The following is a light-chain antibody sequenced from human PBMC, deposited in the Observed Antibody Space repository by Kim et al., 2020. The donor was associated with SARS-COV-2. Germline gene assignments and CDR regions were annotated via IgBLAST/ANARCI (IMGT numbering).Light chain of an antibody. CDR3: QAWDSSIYV. CDR2: RDN. J-gene: IGLJ1*01. Sequence: SYELTQPPSMSVSPGQTASITCSGDKLGDKYASWYQQKPGQSPVVVIFRDNRRPSGIPERFSGSNSGNTATLTISGTQAMDEADYYCQAWDSSIYVFGTGTKVTVL. V-gene: IGLV3-1*01. CDR1: KLGDKY.